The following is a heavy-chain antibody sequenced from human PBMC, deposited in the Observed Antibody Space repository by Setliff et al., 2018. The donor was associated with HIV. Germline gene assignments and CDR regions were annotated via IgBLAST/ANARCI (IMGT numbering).Heavy chain of an antibody. V-gene: IGHV4-39*01. CDR3: ARRGGLVRGVITYYYMDV. Sequence: PSETLSLTCTVSGGSISSSSYYWGWIRQPPGKGLEWIGNIYYNGSAYYTPSLKSRVTISVDTSKNQFSLNLGSVTAADTAVYYCARRGGLVRGVITYYYMDVWGIGTTVTVSS. CDR2: IYYNGSA. J-gene: IGHJ6*03. CDR1: GGSISSSSYY. D-gene: IGHD3-10*01.